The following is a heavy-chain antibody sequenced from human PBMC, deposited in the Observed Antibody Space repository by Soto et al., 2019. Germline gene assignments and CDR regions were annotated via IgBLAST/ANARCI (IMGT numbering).Heavy chain of an antibody. CDR2: IKQDGSEK. V-gene: IGHV3-7*01. J-gene: IGHJ3*02. CDR1: GFTFSSYW. D-gene: IGHD6-6*01. Sequence: GGSLRLSCAASGFTFSSYWMSWVRQAPGKGLEWVANIKQDGSEKYYVDSVKGRFTISRDNAKNSLYLQMHSLRAEDTAVYYCARPNIAARPADAFDIWGQGTMVTVSS. CDR3: ARPNIAARPADAFDI.